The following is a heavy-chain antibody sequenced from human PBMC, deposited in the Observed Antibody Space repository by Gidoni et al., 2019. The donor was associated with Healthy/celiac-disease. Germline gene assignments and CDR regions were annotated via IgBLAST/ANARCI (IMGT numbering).Heavy chain of an antibody. J-gene: IGHJ6*02. CDR3: ARDGVVVAATTYYYYYYGMDV. V-gene: IGHV3-11*01. CDR2: ISSSGSTI. Sequence: QVQLVESGGGLVKPGGSLRLSCAASGFTFSDYDMSWIRQAPGKGLEGVSYISSSGSTIYYADSVKGRFTISRDNAKNSLYLQMNSLRAEDTAVYYCARDGVVVAATTYYYYYYGMDVWGQGTTVTVSS. D-gene: IGHD2-15*01. CDR1: GFTFSDYD.